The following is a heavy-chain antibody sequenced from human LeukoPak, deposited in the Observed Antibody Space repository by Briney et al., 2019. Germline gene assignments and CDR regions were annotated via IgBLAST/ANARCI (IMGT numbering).Heavy chain of an antibody. J-gene: IGHJ4*02. CDR3: ARVRYSDSSVLTRKRSYYFDY. CDR2: ISGSGVNT. V-gene: IGHV3-23*01. Sequence: GGSLRLSCAASGFTFSSYALSWVRQAPGKGLEWVSAISGSGVNTYYADSVEGRFTFSRDNSKNTLYLQMNSLRAEDTAVYYCARVRYSDSSVLTRKRSYYFDYWGQGTLVTVSS. CDR1: GFTFSSYA. D-gene: IGHD3-22*01.